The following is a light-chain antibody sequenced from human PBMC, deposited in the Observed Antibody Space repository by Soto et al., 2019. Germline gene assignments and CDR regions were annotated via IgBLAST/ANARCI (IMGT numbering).Light chain of an antibody. Sequence: DIPLTQSPASLSASVGDRVTITCRASQSISNSLNWYQQKPGKAPDLLIYAAFNLESGVPSRLAGSGSWTDFTFTISILQPENFKTYYGIHSYSSPQMYTFGQGKKLEIK. V-gene: IGKV1-39*01. CDR1: QSISNS. CDR3: IHSYSSPQMYT. J-gene: IGKJ2*01. CDR2: AAF.